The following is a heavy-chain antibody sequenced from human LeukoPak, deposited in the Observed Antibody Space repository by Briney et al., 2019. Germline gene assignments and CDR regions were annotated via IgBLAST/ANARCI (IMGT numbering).Heavy chain of an antibody. V-gene: IGHV4-34*01. J-gene: IGHJ5*02. CDR3: ARAGVGLLRYFDWLPPFDP. CDR1: GGSFSGYY. Sequence: PSETLSLTCAVYGGSFSGYYWSWIRQPPGKGLEWIGEINHRGSTNYNPSLKSRVTISVDTSKNQFSLKLSSVTAADTAVYYCARAGVGLLRYFDWLPPFDPWGQGTLVTVSS. CDR2: INHRGST. D-gene: IGHD3-9*01.